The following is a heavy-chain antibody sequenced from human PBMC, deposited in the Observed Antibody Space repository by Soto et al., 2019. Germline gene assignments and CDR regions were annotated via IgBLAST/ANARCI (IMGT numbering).Heavy chain of an antibody. V-gene: IGHV4-59*01. CDR1: GGSISSYY. Sequence: SETLSLTCTVSGGSISSYYWSWIRQPPGKGLEWIGYIYYSGSTNYNPSLKSRVTISVDTSKNQFSLKLSSVTAADTAVYYCGRDGVGYCSGGSCSRNNWFDPWGQGTLVTVSS. D-gene: IGHD2-15*01. CDR2: IYYSGST. CDR3: GRDGVGYCSGGSCSRNNWFDP. J-gene: IGHJ5*02.